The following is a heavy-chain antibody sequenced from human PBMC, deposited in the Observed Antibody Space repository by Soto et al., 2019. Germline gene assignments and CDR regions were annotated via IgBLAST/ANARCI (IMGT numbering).Heavy chain of an antibody. V-gene: IGHV1-46*01. Sequence: ASVQVSCKASGYTFTSYYIHWVRQAPGQGLEWMGIINPSGGSTSYAQKFQGRVTMTRDTSTSTVYMELSSLRSEDTAVYYCASLYDSSGYRTPDAFDIWGQGTMVNVSS. CDR1: GYTFTSYY. CDR3: ASLYDSSGYRTPDAFDI. CDR2: INPSGGST. J-gene: IGHJ3*02. D-gene: IGHD3-22*01.